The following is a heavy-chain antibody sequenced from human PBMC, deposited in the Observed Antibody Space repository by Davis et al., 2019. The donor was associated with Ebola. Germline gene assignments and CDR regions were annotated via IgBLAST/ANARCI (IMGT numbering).Heavy chain of an antibody. Sequence: SETLSLTCAVYGGSFSGYYWSWIRQPPGKGLEWIGYIYHSGSTYYNPSLKSRVTISVDRSKNQFSLKLSSVTAADTAVYYCARGGVRGAWFDPWGQGTLVTVSS. CDR3: ARGGVRGAWFDP. CDR1: GGSFSGYY. D-gene: IGHD3-10*01. CDR2: IYHSGST. V-gene: IGHV4-34*01. J-gene: IGHJ5*02.